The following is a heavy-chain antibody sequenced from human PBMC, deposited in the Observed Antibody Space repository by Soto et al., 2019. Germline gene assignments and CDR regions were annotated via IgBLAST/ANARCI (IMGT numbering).Heavy chain of an antibody. CDR3: VREDGKVGTNSAFDY. D-gene: IGHD1-26*01. Sequence: GGSLRLSCASSGFTFSTYTMNWVRQAPGKGLEWVSSINGRGNYIYYAESVKGRSTISRDNAKSSLYLQMDRLRAEDTALYYCVREDGKVGTNSAFDYWGLGALVTVSS. CDR1: GFTFSTYT. V-gene: IGHV3-21*01. J-gene: IGHJ4*02. CDR2: INGRGNYI.